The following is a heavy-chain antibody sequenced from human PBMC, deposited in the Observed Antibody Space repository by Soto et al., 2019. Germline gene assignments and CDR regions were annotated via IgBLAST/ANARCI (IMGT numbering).Heavy chain of an antibody. Sequence: GGSLRLSCAASGFTFSSYAMNWVRQAPGKGLEWVSTINDSGGSTYYIDSVKGRFTISRDNSKNTLYLQMNSLRADDTAVYYCAKSVTISPNWFDPWGQGTLVTVSS. CDR1: GFTFSSYA. CDR3: AKSVTISPNWFDP. D-gene: IGHD3-3*01. CDR2: INDSGGST. V-gene: IGHV3-23*01. J-gene: IGHJ5*02.